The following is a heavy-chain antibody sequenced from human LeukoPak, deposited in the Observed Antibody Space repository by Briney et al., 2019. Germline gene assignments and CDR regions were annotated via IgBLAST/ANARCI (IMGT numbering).Heavy chain of an antibody. CDR3: ARDLTRRFDY. V-gene: IGHV4-34*01. J-gene: IGHJ4*02. Sequence: SETLSLTCAVYGGSFSGYVWSWIRQPPWKGLEWIGEIYHTGTTNYSPSLKSRVTISVDTSKNQFSLRLSSVTAADTAVYYCARDLTRRFDYWGQGTLVTVSS. CDR2: IYHTGTT. D-gene: IGHD3-16*01. CDR1: GGSFSGYV.